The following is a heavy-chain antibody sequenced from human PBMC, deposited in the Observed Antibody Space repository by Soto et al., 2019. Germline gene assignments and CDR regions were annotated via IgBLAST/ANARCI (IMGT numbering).Heavy chain of an antibody. D-gene: IGHD3-9*01. CDR1: GFTFSSYA. V-gene: IGHV3-23*01. CDR2: ISGSGGST. Sequence: GGSLRLSCAASGFTFSSYAMSWVRQAPGKGLEWVSAISGSGGSTYYADSVKGRFTISRDNSKNTLYLQMNSLRAEDTAVYYCAKSGGADYDILTGYYPYFDYWGQGTLVTVSS. J-gene: IGHJ4*02. CDR3: AKSGGADYDILTGYYPYFDY.